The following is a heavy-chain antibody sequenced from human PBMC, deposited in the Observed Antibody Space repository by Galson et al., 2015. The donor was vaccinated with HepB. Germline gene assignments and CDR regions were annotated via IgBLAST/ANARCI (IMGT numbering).Heavy chain of an antibody. J-gene: IGHJ4*02. CDR1: GFTFRTYA. Sequence: SLRLSCAASGFTFRTYAMNWVRQAPGKGPEWLASIGGSPNYIYYADSLQGRFTISRDNAKNSLSLQMNSLRVEDTAVYYCAREGGARGLRFSDYWGRGTLVTVSS. CDR2: IGGSPNYI. V-gene: IGHV3-21*06. CDR3: AREGGARGLRFSDY. D-gene: IGHD3-3*01.